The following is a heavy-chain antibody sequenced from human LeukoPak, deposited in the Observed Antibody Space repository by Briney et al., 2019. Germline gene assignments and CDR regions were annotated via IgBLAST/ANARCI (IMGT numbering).Heavy chain of an antibody. CDR2: ISSSSSYL. V-gene: IGHV3-21*01. CDR3: ARAVAWSLTVTTVGASYDAFDI. D-gene: IGHD4-11*01. J-gene: IGHJ3*02. CDR1: GFTFSSYS. Sequence: GGSLRLSCAASGFTFSSYSMNWVRQAPGKGLEWVSSISSSSSYLYYADSVKGRFTISRDNAKNSLYLQMNSLRAEDTAVYYCARAVAWSLTVTTVGASYDAFDIWGQGTMVTVSS.